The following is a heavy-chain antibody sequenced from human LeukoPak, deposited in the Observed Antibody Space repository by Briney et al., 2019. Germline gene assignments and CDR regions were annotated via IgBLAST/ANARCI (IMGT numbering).Heavy chain of an antibody. V-gene: IGHV4-34*01. CDR1: GGSFSGYY. CDR2: INHSGGT. CDR3: ARARPRYSSSWYGRGNWFDP. J-gene: IGHJ5*02. Sequence: SETPSLTCAVYGGSFSGYYWSWSRHPPGERLEWSGEINHSGGTNYTPSLKSRVTISVDTSKNQFSLKLSSMTAADTAVYYCARARPRYSSSWYGRGNWFDPWGQGTLVTVSS. D-gene: IGHD6-13*01.